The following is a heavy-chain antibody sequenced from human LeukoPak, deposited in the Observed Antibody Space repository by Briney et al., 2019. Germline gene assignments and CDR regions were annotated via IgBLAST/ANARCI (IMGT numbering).Heavy chain of an antibody. CDR3: ARDMITFGGVIALIDC. CDR2: ISAYNGNA. CDR1: GYTFTNYG. Sequence: ASVKVSCKASGYTFTNYGISWVRQAPGQGLEWMGWISAYNGNANYAQNLQGRVTMTTDTSTTTAYMELRSLRSDDTAVYYCARDMITFGGVIALIDCWGQGTLVTVSS. V-gene: IGHV1-18*01. D-gene: IGHD3-16*02. J-gene: IGHJ4*02.